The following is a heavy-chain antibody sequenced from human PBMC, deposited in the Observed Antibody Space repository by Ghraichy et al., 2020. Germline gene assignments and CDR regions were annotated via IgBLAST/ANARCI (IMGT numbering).Heavy chain of an antibody. CDR1: GGSISSSSYY. V-gene: IGHV4-39*01. J-gene: IGHJ5*02. CDR3: ARVVESSSWYLAWGDSGPNWFDP. CDR2: IYYSGST. Sequence: SETLSLTCTVSGGSISSSSYYWGWIRQPPGKGLEWIGSIYYSGSTYYNPSLKSRVTISVDTSKNQFSLKLSSVTAADTAVYYCARVVESSSWYLAWGDSGPNWFDPWGQGTLVTVSS. D-gene: IGHD6-13*01.